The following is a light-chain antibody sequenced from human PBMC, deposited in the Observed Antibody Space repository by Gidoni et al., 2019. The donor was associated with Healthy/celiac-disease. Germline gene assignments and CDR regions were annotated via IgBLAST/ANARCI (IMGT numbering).Light chain of an antibody. CDR2: GAS. Sequence: EIVLTQSPGTLSLSPGERATLSCRASQSVSSRYLAWYQQKPGQAPRRLIYGASSRATGIPDRFSGSGCGTDFTLTNSRLEPEDVAVYYCQQYGSAPPWTFGQGTKVEIK. V-gene: IGKV3-20*01. CDR1: QSVSSRY. J-gene: IGKJ1*01. CDR3: QQYGSAPPWT.